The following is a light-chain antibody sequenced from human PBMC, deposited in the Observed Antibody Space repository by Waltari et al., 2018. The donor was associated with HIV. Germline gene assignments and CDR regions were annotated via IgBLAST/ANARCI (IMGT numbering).Light chain of an antibody. CDR1: KQISYRSNQNAS. CDR2: WVS. Sequence: DITLTQTPDSLTVSLGSRAAMNSKSSKQISYRSNQNASLAWYQQKPRQPPTLLMFWVSVRASGVPDRFTGSGSGTDFTLTINSVQAEDVAVYFCQQYYDKPLTFGRGTKVEI. V-gene: IGKV4-1*01. CDR3: QQYYDKPLT. J-gene: IGKJ4*01.